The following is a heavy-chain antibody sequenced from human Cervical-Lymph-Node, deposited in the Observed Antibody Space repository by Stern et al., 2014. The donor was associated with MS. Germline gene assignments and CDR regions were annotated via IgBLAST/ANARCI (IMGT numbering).Heavy chain of an antibody. CDR1: GFPFSNHG. CDR2: LWYDGSKM. D-gene: IGHD4-17*01. Sequence: VQLVESGGGVVQPGRTLRLSCAASGFPFSNHGMHWVCLAPGKGLELVAVLWYDGSKMFYADSVKGRFTVSRDISKNTLFLHMSSLRVEDTAFYYCARGDYGNYLDYWGQGTLVTVSS. CDR3: ARGDYGNYLDY. V-gene: IGHV3-33*01. J-gene: IGHJ4*02.